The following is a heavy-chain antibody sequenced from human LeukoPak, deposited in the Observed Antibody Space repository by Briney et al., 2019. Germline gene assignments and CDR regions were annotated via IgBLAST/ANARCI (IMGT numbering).Heavy chain of an antibody. CDR2: IYYSGST. CDR3: ARVEYYYYGMDV. CDR1: GFTFSSYS. D-gene: IGHD1-1*01. V-gene: IGHV4-39*07. J-gene: IGHJ6*02. Sequence: GSLRLSCAASGFTFSSYSMNWVRQPPGKGLEWIGSIYYSGSTYYNPSLKSRVTISVDTSKNQFSLKLSSVTAADTAVYYCARVEYYYYGMDVWGQGTTVTVSS.